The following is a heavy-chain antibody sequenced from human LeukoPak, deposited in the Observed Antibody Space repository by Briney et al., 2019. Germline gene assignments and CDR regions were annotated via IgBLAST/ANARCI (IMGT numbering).Heavy chain of an antibody. CDR1: GFTFSTYT. V-gene: IGHV3-30*04. Sequence: GGSLRLSCAASGFTFSTYTMHWVRQAPGRGLEWVAVISYDGSNKYYADSVKGRFTISRDNSKNTLYLQMNSLRAEDTAVYYCARVALPQWLVRVFDSWGQGTLVTVSS. D-gene: IGHD6-19*01. J-gene: IGHJ4*02. CDR3: ARVALPQWLVRVFDS. CDR2: ISYDGSNK.